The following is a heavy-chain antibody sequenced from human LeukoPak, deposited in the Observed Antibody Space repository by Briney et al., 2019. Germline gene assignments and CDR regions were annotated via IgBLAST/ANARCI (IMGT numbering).Heavy chain of an antibody. CDR2: IESDGSRT. CDR1: GFTISSTW. Sequence: PGGSLRLSCAASGFTISSTWMHWVRQVPGKGLVWVARIESDGSRTTYAESVKGRFTISRDNAKNSLSLQMSSLRAEDTAVYARDGGEGLAAAGTEFHYYYYMDGWGKGTTVTVSS. V-gene: IGHV3-74*03. CDR3: DGGEGLAAAGTEFHYYYYMDG. D-gene: IGHD6-13*01. J-gene: IGHJ6*03.